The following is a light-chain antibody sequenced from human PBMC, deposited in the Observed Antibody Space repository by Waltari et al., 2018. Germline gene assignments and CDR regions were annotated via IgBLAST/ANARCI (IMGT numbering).Light chain of an antibody. CDR2: AVN. V-gene: IGLV2-11*01. CDR3: YSYAGSYTLYV. J-gene: IGLJ1*01. CDR1: SSDIGAYNS. Sequence: QSALTQPRSVSGSPGQSVTISCTGTSSDIGAYNSVAWYQKHPGKAPKLIIYAVNQRPSGVPDRFSGSKSGNTASLTISGLQAEDEADYYCYSYAGSYTLYVFGTGTEVTVL.